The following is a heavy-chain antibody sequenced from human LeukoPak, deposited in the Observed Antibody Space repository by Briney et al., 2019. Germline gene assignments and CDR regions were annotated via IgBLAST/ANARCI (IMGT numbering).Heavy chain of an antibody. D-gene: IGHD5-24*01. Sequence: GGSLRLSCAASGFTLSSYSMNWVRQAPGKGLEWVARIREKPHSYSTEYAASVKGRFTISRDDSKNSLYLQMSSLKTEDTAVYYCARGFRYGSNWGFDYWGQGTLVTVSS. V-gene: IGHV3-72*01. J-gene: IGHJ4*02. CDR3: ARGFRYGSNWGFDY. CDR2: IREKPHSYST. CDR1: GFTLSSYS.